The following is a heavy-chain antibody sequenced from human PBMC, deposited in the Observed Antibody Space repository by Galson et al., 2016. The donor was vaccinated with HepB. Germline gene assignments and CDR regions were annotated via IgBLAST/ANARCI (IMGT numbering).Heavy chain of an antibody. V-gene: IGHV6-1*01. Sequence: CAISGDSVSSNSAAWNWIRQSPSRGLEWLGRTYYRSKWYNDYAVSVKSRIIVNLDTSKNQFSLQLNSVTPEDTAVYYCVEQRKGAPYGMDVWGQGTTVTVSS. CDR2: TYYRSKWYN. CDR3: VEQRKGAPYGMDV. D-gene: IGHD1/OR15-1a*01. J-gene: IGHJ6*02. CDR1: GDSVSSNSAA.